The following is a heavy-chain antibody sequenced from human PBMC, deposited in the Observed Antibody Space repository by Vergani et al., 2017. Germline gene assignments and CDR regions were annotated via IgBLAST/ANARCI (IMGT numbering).Heavy chain of an antibody. CDR1: GFPFETYT. D-gene: IGHD3-10*01. Sequence: EVQLLESGGGLVQPGGSRRLSCAGAGFPFETYTMAYVRQAPGKGLDWVATISSGGGDIFYADSVKGRFTISRDNSKNTLFLQMNSLKDEYTAVYYCTTAWGLYYLHGEYFQYWGRGTLVSVSS. J-gene: IGHJ1*01. V-gene: IGHV3-23*01. CDR3: TTAWGLYYLHGEYFQY. CDR2: ISSGGGDI.